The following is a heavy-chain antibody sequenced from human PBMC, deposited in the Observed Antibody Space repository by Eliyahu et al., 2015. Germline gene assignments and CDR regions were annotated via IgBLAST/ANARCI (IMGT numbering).Heavy chain of an antibody. CDR2: IKSDGSGT. V-gene: IGHV3-74*01. J-gene: IGHJ4*02. Sequence: EVQLVESGGGLVQPGGSLRLSCXASGFTFSSYWMNWVRQVPGKGLVWVSRIKSDGSGTSYADSVKGRFTISRDNAKNTLFLQMSSLRAEDTAVYYCARDQVGIDYWGQGTLVTVSS. CDR1: GFTFSSYW. D-gene: IGHD1-26*01. CDR3: ARDQVGIDY.